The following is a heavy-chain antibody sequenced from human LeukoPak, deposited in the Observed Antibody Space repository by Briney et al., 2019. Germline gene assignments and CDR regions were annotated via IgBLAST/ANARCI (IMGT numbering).Heavy chain of an antibody. J-gene: IGHJ4*02. Sequence: SETLSLTCTVTGGSLSGSSFYGGWIRQPPGKGLEWIASMFHSETTYYNPSLESRVTIAVDTSKNQFSLRLTSVTAGDTAVYYCARLIDSWGEGTLVTVSS. CDR1: GGSLSGSSFY. V-gene: IGHV4-39*01. CDR2: MFHSETT. CDR3: ARLIDS.